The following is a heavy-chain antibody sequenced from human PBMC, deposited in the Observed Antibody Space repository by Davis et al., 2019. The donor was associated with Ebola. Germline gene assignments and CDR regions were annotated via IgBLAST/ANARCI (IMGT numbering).Heavy chain of an antibody. J-gene: IGHJ4*02. Sequence: ASVKVSCKASGYTFTSYGISWVRHAPGQGLEWMGWISAYNGNTNYAQKLQGRVTMTTDTSTSTAYMELRSLRSDDTAVYYCARQRYYYDSSGYYYFDYWGQGTLVTVSS. CDR1: GYTFTSYG. CDR2: ISAYNGNT. CDR3: ARQRYYYDSSGYYYFDY. D-gene: IGHD3-22*01. V-gene: IGHV1-18*01.